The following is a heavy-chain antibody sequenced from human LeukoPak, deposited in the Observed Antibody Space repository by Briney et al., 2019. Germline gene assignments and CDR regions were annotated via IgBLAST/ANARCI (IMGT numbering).Heavy chain of an antibody. CDR1: GYSFTTHW. V-gene: IGHV5-51*01. CDR3: ARVTGSYSYFDY. Sequence: GESLKISCKASGYSFTTHWIGWVRQMPGKGLEWMGIIYPDDSDTKYSPSFQGQVTISADKSISTAFLQWSSLKASDTAMYYCARVTGSYSYFDYWGQGTLVTVSS. D-gene: IGHD1-26*01. CDR2: IYPDDSDT. J-gene: IGHJ4*02.